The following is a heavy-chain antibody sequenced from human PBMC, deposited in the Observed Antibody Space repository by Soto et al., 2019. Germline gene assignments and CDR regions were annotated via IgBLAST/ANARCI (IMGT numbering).Heavy chain of an antibody. J-gene: IGHJ6*03. CDR1: GGSFSGYY. CDR2: INHSGST. V-gene: IGHV4-34*01. Sequence: SETLSLTCAVYGGSFSGYYWSWIRQPPGKGLEWIGEINHSGSTNYNPSLKSRVTISVDTSKNQFSLKLSSVTAADTAVYYCARGRGESSWYGYYYYYMDVWGKGTTVNVSS. D-gene: IGHD6-13*01. CDR3: ARGRGESSWYGYYYYYMDV.